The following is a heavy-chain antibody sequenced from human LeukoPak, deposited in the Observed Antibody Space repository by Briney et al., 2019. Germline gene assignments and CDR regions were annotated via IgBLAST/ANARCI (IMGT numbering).Heavy chain of an antibody. D-gene: IGHD3-16*01. Sequence: PGGSLRLSCAASGFPFSTYWMTWVRQAPGKGLEWVANIKQDGSKTYYADSVKGRFTIARDNAKNSVSLQMNSLRAEDTAVYYCARAMSTFGGVRNYFDSWGQGTLVTVSS. CDR2: IKQDGSKT. V-gene: IGHV3-7*04. CDR1: GFPFSTYW. CDR3: ARAMSTFGGVRNYFDS. J-gene: IGHJ4*02.